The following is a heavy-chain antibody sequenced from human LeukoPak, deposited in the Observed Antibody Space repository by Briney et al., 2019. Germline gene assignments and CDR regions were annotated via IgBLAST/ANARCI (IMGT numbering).Heavy chain of an antibody. CDR2: IYTSGST. Sequence: KPSQTLSLTCTVSGSSISSGSYYWSWIRQPAGKGLEWIGRIYTSGSTNYNPSLKSRVTISVDTSKNQFSLKLSSVTAADTAVYYCARGTYYYGSGSLDYWGQGTLVTVSS. D-gene: IGHD3-10*01. J-gene: IGHJ4*02. V-gene: IGHV4-61*02. CDR3: ARGTYYYGSGSLDY. CDR1: GSSISSGSYY.